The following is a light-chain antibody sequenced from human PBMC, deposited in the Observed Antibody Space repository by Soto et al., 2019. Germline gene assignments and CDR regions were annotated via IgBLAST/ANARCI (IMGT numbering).Light chain of an antibody. Sequence: QPVLTQSPSASASLGASVKLTCTLSSGLSSYAIAWHQQQPEKGPRYLMKLNSDGSHSKGDGVPDRFSGSSSGADHYLTISSLQSDDEADYYCQTWGTGTVVFGGGTKLTVL. J-gene: IGLJ3*02. CDR3: QTWGTGTVV. CDR1: SGLSSYA. CDR2: LNSDGSH. V-gene: IGLV4-69*02.